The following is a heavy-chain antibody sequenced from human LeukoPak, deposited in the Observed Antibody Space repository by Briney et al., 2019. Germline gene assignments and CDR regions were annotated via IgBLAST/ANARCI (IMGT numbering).Heavy chain of an antibody. J-gene: IGHJ2*01. Sequence: TGGSLRLSCAASGFTFSSYDMHWVRQATGKGLEWVSAIGTAGDTYYADSVKGRFTVSREDAKNSLYLQMNSLRVGDTAVYYCARGGNWYFDLWGRGTLVTVSS. D-gene: IGHD3-16*01. CDR1: GFTFSSYD. CDR2: IGTAGDT. CDR3: ARGGNWYFDL. V-gene: IGHV3-13*01.